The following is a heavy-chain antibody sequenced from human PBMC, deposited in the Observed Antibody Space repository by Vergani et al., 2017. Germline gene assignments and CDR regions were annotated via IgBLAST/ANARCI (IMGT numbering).Heavy chain of an antibody. CDR2: ISNDGRHT. CDR1: GFIFQNYT. CDR3: ARAGCSSTSCYRFDP. D-gene: IGHD2-2*01. J-gene: IGHJ5*02. Sequence: QVNLVGSGGGVVQPGRSLRLSCATYGFIFQNYTMHWVRQAPGKGLEWVALISNDGRHTYYADSVRGRFSISRDNSKNTLYLQMNSLRAEDTAVYYCARAGCSSTSCYRFDPWGQGTLVTVSS. V-gene: IGHV3-30*04.